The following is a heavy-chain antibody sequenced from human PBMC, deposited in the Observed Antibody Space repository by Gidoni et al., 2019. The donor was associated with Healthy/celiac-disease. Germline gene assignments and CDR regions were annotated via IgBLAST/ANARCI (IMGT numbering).Heavy chain of an antibody. Sequence: SWVRQAPGKGLEWVGRIKSKTDGGTTDYAAPVNGRFTISRDDSKNTLYLQMNSLKTEDTAVYYCNTVLVGQGYSYGPGFDYWGQGTLVTVSS. CDR3: NTVLVGQGYSYGPGFDY. CDR2: IKSKTDGGTT. D-gene: IGHD5-18*01. V-gene: IGHV3-15*01. J-gene: IGHJ4*02.